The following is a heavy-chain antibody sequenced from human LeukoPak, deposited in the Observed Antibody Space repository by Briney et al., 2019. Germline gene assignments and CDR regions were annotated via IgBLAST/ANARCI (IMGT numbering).Heavy chain of an antibody. CDR3: ARDLFDDYSLDY. Sequence: GGSLRLSCAASGFTFSTYSMNWVRQAPGKGLGWVSSISSSSSLTYYADSVKGRFTISRDNAKKSLYLQMNSLRAEDTAVYYCARDLFDDYSLDYWGQGTLVTVSS. V-gene: IGHV3-21*01. J-gene: IGHJ4*02. D-gene: IGHD3-16*01. CDR2: ISSSSSLT. CDR1: GFTFSTYS.